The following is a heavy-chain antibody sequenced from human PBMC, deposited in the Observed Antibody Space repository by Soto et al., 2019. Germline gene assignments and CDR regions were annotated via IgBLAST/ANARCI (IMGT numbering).Heavy chain of an antibody. Sequence: QVQLVQSGAEVKKPGSSVKVSCKASGGTFSSYAISWVRQAPGQGLEWMGGIIPIFGTANYAQKFQGSVTITADESTSTAYMELSSLRSEDTAVYYCARDLYYYGSGSYYSDYWGQGTLVTVSS. D-gene: IGHD3-10*01. CDR1: GGTFSSYA. J-gene: IGHJ4*02. CDR2: IIPIFGTA. V-gene: IGHV1-69*01. CDR3: ARDLYYYGSGSYYSDY.